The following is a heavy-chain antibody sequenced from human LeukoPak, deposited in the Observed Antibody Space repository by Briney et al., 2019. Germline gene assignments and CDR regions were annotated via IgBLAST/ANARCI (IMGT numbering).Heavy chain of an antibody. CDR1: GYTFTSYD. V-gene: IGHV1-8*03. D-gene: IGHD3-3*01. Sequence: GASVKVSCKASGYTFTSYDINWVRQATGQGLEWMGWMNPNSGSTGYAQKFQGRVTITRNTSISTAYMELSSLRSEDTAVYYCARGGRHSFLYYFDYWGQGTLVTVSS. J-gene: IGHJ4*02. CDR3: ARGGRHSFLYYFDY. CDR2: MNPNSGST.